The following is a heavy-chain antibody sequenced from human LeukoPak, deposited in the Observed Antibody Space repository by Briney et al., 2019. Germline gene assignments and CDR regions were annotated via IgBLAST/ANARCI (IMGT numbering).Heavy chain of an antibody. CDR1: GGSISSSF. J-gene: IGHJ5*02. Sequence: SETLSLTCTVSGGSISSSFWSWIRQPPGKGLEWIGYIYHSGTTNHNPSLKSRLTISVDTSKNQFSLKLTSVTAADTAVYYCASHSSGYFFWFDPWGQGTLVTVSS. CDR2: IYHSGTT. V-gene: IGHV4-59*01. D-gene: IGHD3-22*01. CDR3: ASHSSGYFFWFDP.